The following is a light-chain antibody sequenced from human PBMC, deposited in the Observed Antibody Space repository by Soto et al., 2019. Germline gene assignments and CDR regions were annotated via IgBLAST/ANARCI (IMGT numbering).Light chain of an antibody. CDR2: VGTGGIVG. CDR1: SGYSNYK. Sequence: QPVLTQPPSASASLGASVTLTCTLSSGYSNYKEDWYQQRPGKGPRFVMRVGTGGIVGSKGDGIPDRFSVLGSGLNRYLTIKNIQEEDESDYHCGADHGSGSNFVVFGGGTKLTVL. J-gene: IGLJ2*01. V-gene: IGLV9-49*01. CDR3: GADHGSGSNFVV.